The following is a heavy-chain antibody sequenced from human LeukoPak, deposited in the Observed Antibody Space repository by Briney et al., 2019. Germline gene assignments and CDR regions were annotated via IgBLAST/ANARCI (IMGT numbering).Heavy chain of an antibody. CDR1: GYSFTSYW. V-gene: IGHV5-51*01. CDR3: SRGSRVFAHYDSSGYYSALDF. Sequence: GESLKISCKGSGYSFTSYWIGWVRQMSGKGLEWMGIIYPGDSETRYSPSFQGQVTISADKSISTAYLQWSSLKASDTAIYHCSRGSRVFAHYDSSGYYSALDFWGQGTMVTVSS. D-gene: IGHD3-22*01. J-gene: IGHJ3*01. CDR2: IYPGDSET.